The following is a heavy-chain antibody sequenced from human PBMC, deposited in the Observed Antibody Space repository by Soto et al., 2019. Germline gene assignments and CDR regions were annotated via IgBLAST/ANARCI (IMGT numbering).Heavy chain of an antibody. Sequence: PSETLSLTCTVSGGSISSSSYYWGWIRQPPGKGLEWIGSIYYSGSTYYNPSLKSRVTISVDTSKNQFSLKLSSVTAADTAVYYCASRGEGITMVRGVIISLGMDVWGQGTTVTVSS. D-gene: IGHD3-10*01. V-gene: IGHV4-39*01. J-gene: IGHJ6*02. CDR2: IYYSGST. CDR3: ASRGEGITMVRGVIISLGMDV. CDR1: GGSISSSSYY.